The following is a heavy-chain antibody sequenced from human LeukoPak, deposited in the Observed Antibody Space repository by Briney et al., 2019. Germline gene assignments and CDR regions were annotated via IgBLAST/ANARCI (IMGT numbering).Heavy chain of an antibody. CDR3: AATYYDFWSGPLYGMDV. CDR2: INHSGST. D-gene: IGHD3-3*01. J-gene: IGHJ6*02. Sequence: SETLSLTCAVYGGSFSGYYWSWIRQPPGKGLEWIGEINHSGSTNYNPSLKSRVTISVDTSKNQFSLKLSSVTAADTAVYYRAATYYDFWSGPLYGMDVWGQGTTVTVSS. CDR1: GGSFSGYY. V-gene: IGHV4-34*01.